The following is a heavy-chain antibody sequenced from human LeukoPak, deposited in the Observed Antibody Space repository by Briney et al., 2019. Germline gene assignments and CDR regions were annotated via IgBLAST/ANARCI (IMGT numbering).Heavy chain of an antibody. CDR1: GFTFSSYG. Sequence: PGGSLRLSCAASGFTFSSYGMHWVRQAPGKGLEWVAVISYDGSNKYYADSVKGRFTISRDNSKNTLYLQMNSLRAEDTAVYYCATGRYGGNSDFDYWGQGTLVTVSS. V-gene: IGHV3-30*03. CDR2: ISYDGSNK. D-gene: IGHD4-23*01. J-gene: IGHJ4*02. CDR3: ATGRYGGNSDFDY.